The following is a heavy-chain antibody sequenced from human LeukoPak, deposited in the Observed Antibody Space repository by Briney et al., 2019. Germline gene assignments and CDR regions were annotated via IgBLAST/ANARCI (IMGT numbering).Heavy chain of an antibody. CDR1: GFSLSSHG. V-gene: IGHV3-64*01. CDR3: VKWTNYYFAL. CDR2: ISSNGIST. Sequence: GGSLRLSCVVSGFSLSSHGMHWVRQAPGKGLEDVSAISSNGISTFYANSVKGRFTVSRDESKNTVYFQMGSLRAEDMAVYYCVKWTNYYFALWGRGTLVTVSS. J-gene: IGHJ2*01. D-gene: IGHD2-8*01.